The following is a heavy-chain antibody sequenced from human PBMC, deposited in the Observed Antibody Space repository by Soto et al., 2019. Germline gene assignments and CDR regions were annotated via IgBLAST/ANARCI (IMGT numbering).Heavy chain of an antibody. J-gene: IGHJ4*02. D-gene: IGHD2-8*02. V-gene: IGHV2-5*02. Sequence: QITLKESGPTLVKPTQTLTLTCTFSGFSLSTSGVGVGWIRQPPGKALEWLALIYWDDDKRYSPYLKSRLTNTKDTSKNQVVLTMPNLDPVDTATYFCARRPPVAGNSYWGCYFGYRGQGTLVTVSS. CDR2: IYWDDDK. CDR1: GFSLSTSGVG. CDR3: ARRPPVAGNSYWGCYFGY.